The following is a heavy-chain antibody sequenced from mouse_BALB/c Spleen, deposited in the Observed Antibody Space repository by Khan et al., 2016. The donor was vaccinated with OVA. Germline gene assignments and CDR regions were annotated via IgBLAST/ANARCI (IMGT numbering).Heavy chain of an antibody. J-gene: IGHJ2*02. CDR1: GYTFTDYV. V-gene: IGHV1-77*01. CDR3: AGSDCGSSYLDY. D-gene: IGHD1-1*01. Sequence: QVQLQQSGPELVKPGASVKMSCKASGYTFTDYVISWVKQRTGQGIEWIGEIYPGSGSTYYNEEFKGKATLTADKSSNQAYMQLSSLTSEDSAAYCGAGSDCGSSYLDYWGQGTSVTVSS. CDR2: IYPGSGST.